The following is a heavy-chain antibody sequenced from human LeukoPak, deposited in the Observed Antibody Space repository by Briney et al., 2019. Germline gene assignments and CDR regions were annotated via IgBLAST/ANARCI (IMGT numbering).Heavy chain of an antibody. V-gene: IGHV5-51*01. Sequence: GESLKISCEGSGYSFTNYWIGWVRQMPGKGLEWMGTIYPGDSDTRYSPSFQGQVTISADKSISTAYLQWSSLKASDTAMYYCARHQSGSYSRFDYWGQGTLVTVSS. CDR3: ARHQSGSYSRFDY. CDR1: GYSFTNYW. CDR2: IYPGDSDT. D-gene: IGHD1-26*01. J-gene: IGHJ4*02.